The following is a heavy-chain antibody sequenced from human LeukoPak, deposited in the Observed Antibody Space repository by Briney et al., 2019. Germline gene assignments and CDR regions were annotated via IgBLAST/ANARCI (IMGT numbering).Heavy chain of an antibody. CDR1: GDSVSSNSVT. CDR3: AGRLTQYDCFDP. D-gene: IGHD2-2*01. V-gene: IGHV6-1*01. J-gene: IGHJ5*02. Sequence: SQTLSLTCAISGDSVSSNSVTWNWIRQSPSRGLEWLGRTYYRSTWYNDYAVSVRGRIAVNPDTSKNQFSLHLNSVTPEDTAVYYCAGRLTQYDCFDPWGQGILVTISS. CDR2: TYYRSTWYN.